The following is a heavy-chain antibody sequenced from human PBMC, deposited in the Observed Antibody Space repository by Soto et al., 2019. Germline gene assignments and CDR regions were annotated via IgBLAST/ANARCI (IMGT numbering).Heavy chain of an antibody. Sequence: HPGGSLRLSCSASGFTFSSYAMHWVRQSPGKGLEYVSVISSNGDNTYYADPVKDRFTISRDNSKNTLYLQMSSLRGEDTAVYYCAKDRSIAARRDRTSDSYWGQGTLVTVSS. CDR3: AKDRSIAARRDRTSDSY. J-gene: IGHJ4*02. V-gene: IGHV3-64D*06. CDR1: GFTFSSYA. CDR2: ISSNGDNT. D-gene: IGHD6-6*01.